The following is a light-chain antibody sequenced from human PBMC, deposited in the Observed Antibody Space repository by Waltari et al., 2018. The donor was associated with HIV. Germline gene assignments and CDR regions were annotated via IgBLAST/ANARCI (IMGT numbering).Light chain of an antibody. J-gene: IGLJ1*01. CDR2: KDN. Sequence: QSVPTQPPSASGTPGQRVAISCSASNSNIGSNFVYWYQQLPGTAPKLLIYKDNQRPSGVPERFSASKSGSSSSLAISGLRSEDEAEYYCATWDDILSGYLFGTGTKVTVL. CDR3: ATWDDILSGYL. CDR1: NSNIGSNF. V-gene: IGLV1-47*01.